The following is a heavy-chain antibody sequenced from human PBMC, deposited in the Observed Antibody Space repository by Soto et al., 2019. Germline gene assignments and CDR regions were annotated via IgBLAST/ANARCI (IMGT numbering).Heavy chain of an antibody. CDR3: ARVNYGYWGYYYGMDV. Sequence: GGSLRLSCAASGFTFSSYWMHWVRQAPGKGLVWVSRINSDGSSTSYADSVKGRFTISRDNAKNTLYLQMNSLRAEDTAVYCCARVNYGYWGYYYGMDVWGQGTTVTVSS. CDR2: INSDGSST. V-gene: IGHV3-74*01. J-gene: IGHJ6*02. CDR1: GFTFSSYW. D-gene: IGHD5-18*01.